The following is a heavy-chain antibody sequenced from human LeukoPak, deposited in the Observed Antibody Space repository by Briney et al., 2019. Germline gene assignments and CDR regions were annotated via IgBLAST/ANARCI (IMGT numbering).Heavy chain of an antibody. CDR1: GYTFTGYD. CDR3: ARGDTMVRGAIPYYYYMDV. V-gene: IGHV1-8*01. Sequence: ASVKVSCKASGYTFTGYDINWVRQATGQGLEWMGWMNPNSGNTGYAQKFQGRVTMTRNTSISTAYMELSSLRSEDTAVYYCARGDTMVRGAIPYYYYMDVWGKGTTVTVSS. CDR2: MNPNSGNT. J-gene: IGHJ6*03. D-gene: IGHD3-10*01.